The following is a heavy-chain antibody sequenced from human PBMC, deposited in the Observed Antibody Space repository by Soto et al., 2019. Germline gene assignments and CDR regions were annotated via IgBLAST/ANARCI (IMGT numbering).Heavy chain of an antibody. Sequence: PSETLSLTCTVSGGSISSPHDYWGWIRKSPGRGLEWIGSIYYTGSSYYNPSLKSRITVSVDTSKNQFSLNLTSVTAADTVLFYCAKQALTAYWAFSFDFWGKGPQVPVS. CDR3: AKQALTAYWAFSFDF. CDR1: GGSISSPHDY. CDR2: IYYTGSS. J-gene: IGHJ4*02. D-gene: IGHD3-3*02. V-gene: IGHV4-39*01.